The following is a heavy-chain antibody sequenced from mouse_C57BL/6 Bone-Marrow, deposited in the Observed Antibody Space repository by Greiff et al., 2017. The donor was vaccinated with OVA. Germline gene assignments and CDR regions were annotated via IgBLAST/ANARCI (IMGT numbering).Heavy chain of an antibody. CDR2: IWTGGGT. CDR3: ARNRDGSSSYYFDY. D-gene: IGHD1-1*01. Sequence: VKLVESGPGLVAPSQSLSITCTVSGFSLTSYAISWVRQPPGKGLEWLGVIWTGGGTNYNSALKSRLSISKDNSKSQVFLKMNSLQTDDTARYYCARNRDGSSSYYFDYWGQGTTLTVSS. CDR1: GFSLTSYA. V-gene: IGHV2-9-1*01. J-gene: IGHJ2*01.